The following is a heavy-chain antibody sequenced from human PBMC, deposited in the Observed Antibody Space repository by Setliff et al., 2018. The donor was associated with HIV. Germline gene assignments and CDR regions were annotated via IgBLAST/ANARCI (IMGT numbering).Heavy chain of an antibody. J-gene: IGHJ4*02. CDR1: GGSTNSGGYY. D-gene: IGHD5-18*01. CDR3: ASALKEGYSSGYPFDF. Sequence: SETLSLTCTVSGGSTNSGGYYWSWIRQHPGKGLEWIGYMSYNGSTYYNPSLKSRITISVDTSKHQFSLKLSSVTAADTAVYYCASALKEGYSSGYPFDFWCQGTLVTVS. CDR2: MSYNGST. V-gene: IGHV4-31*03.